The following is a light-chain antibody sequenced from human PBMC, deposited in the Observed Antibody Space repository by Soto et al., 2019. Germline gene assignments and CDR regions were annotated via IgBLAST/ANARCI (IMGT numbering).Light chain of an antibody. J-gene: IGKJ4*01. V-gene: IGKV3-11*01. CDR1: QSVSSY. Sequence: EIVLTQSPATLSLSPGERATLSCRASQSVSSYLAWYQQKPGQAPRLLIYDASNRATGIPARFSGSGSGTDFTLTISSLEPEDFAVYYCQQRSNWPPRLTFGGGPKVDIK. CDR2: DAS. CDR3: QQRSNWPPRLT.